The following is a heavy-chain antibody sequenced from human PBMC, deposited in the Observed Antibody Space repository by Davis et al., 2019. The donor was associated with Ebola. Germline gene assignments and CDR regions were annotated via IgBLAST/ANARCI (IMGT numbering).Heavy chain of an antibody. CDR1: GYTFTSYG. D-gene: IGHD3-10*01. Sequence: AASVKVSCKASGYTFTSYGISWVRQAPGQGLEWMGMINPNDGRTIYAQKFQGRVTVTRDTSTTTVYMELSSLRSEDTAVYYCARFMVRGALKGMDVWGQGTTVTVSS. CDR3: ARFMVRGALKGMDV. J-gene: IGHJ6*02. V-gene: IGHV1-46*03. CDR2: INPNDGRT.